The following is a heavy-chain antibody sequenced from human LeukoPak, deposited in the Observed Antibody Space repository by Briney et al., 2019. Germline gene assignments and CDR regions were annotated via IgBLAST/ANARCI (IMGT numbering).Heavy chain of an antibody. CDR2: ISWNSGSI. CDR3: AKDSSSSTDYFDY. Sequence: GGSLRLSCAASGFTFDDYAMHWVRQAPGKGLEWVSGISWNSGSIGYADSVKGRFTISRDNAKNSLYLQMNSLRAEDTALYYCAKDSSSSTDYFDYWGQGTLVTVSS. V-gene: IGHV3-9*01. CDR1: GFTFDDYA. J-gene: IGHJ4*02. D-gene: IGHD6-13*01.